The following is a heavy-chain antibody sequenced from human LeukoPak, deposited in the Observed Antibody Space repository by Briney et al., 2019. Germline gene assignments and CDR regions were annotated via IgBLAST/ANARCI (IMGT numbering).Heavy chain of an antibody. CDR1: GFTFSIYG. V-gene: IGHV3-33*01. CDR3: ARDRNSFDH. Sequence: GGSLRLSCAASGFTFSIYGMQWVRQAPVKGLEWVATIWYDGTIRYYADSVKGRFTISRDSSKNMVYLQMNSLRAEDTAVYYCARDRNSFDHWGQGTLVTVSS. D-gene: IGHD1-14*01. CDR2: IWYDGTIR. J-gene: IGHJ4*02.